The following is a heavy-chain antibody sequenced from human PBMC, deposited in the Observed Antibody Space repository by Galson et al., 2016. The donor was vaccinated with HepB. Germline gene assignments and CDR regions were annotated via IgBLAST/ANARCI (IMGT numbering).Heavy chain of an antibody. V-gene: IGHV1-69*01. CDR1: GGTFRNYA. CDR3: ARGGDSSGWYEVIF. CDR2: IIPIYGTT. Sequence: SCKASGGTFRNYAISWVRQAPGQGLEWMGGIIPIYGTTNYAQKFQGRVTITADESTSTAYMDLRSLRFEDTALYYCARGGDSSGWYEVIFWGQGTLVTVSS. D-gene: IGHD6-19*01. J-gene: IGHJ4*02.